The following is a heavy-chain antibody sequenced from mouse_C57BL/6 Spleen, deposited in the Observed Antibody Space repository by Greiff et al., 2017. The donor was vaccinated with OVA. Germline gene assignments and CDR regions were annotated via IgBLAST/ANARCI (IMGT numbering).Heavy chain of an antibody. CDR1: GFTFSDYG. V-gene: IGHV5-15*01. Sequence: EVQLVESGGGLVQPGGSLKLSCAASGFTFSDYGMAWVRQAPRKGPEWVAFISNLAYSIYYADTVTGRFTISRENAKNTLYLEMSSLRSEDTAMYYCARQGGDGYFDVWGTGTTVTVSS. J-gene: IGHJ1*03. D-gene: IGHD3-3*01. CDR3: ARQGGDGYFDV. CDR2: ISNLAYSI.